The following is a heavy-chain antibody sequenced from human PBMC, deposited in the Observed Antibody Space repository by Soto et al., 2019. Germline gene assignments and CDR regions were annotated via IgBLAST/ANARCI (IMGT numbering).Heavy chain of an antibody. D-gene: IGHD2-21*02. CDR2: IIPIFGTA. Sequence: QVQLVQSGAEVKKPGSSVKVSCKASGGTFSSYAISWVRQAPGQGLEWMGGIIPIFGTANYAQKFQGRVTITADESTSTAYMELSSLRSEDTAVYYCARLYCGGDYYSGYYYYYYGMDVWGQGTTVTVSS. V-gene: IGHV1-69*01. CDR3: ARLYCGGDYYSGYYYYYYGMDV. J-gene: IGHJ6*02. CDR1: GGTFSSYA.